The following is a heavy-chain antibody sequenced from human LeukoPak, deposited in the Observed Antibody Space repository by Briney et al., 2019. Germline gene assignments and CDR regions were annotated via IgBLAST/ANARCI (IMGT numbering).Heavy chain of an antibody. D-gene: IGHD5-18*01. Sequence: GGSLRLSCAASEFTFSGSAIYWVRQASGKGLEWVGRIRNDANTDATTYAASVQGRFTISRDDSQNTAYLQMNSLKPEDTAVYYCARDRRQLWSWGQGTLVTVSS. CDR1: EFTFSGSA. CDR3: ARDRRQLWS. V-gene: IGHV3-73*01. CDR2: IRNDANTDAT. J-gene: IGHJ5*02.